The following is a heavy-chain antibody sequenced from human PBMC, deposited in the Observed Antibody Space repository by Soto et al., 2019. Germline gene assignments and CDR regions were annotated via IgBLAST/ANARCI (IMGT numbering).Heavy chain of an antibody. CDR3: AKGGRIAALGSWFDP. D-gene: IGHD6-6*01. CDR1: GFTFSSYG. J-gene: IGHJ5*02. CDR2: ISYDGSNK. Sequence: QVQLVESGGGVVQPGRSLRLSCAASGFTFSSYGMHWVRQAPGKGLEWVAVISYDGSNKYYADSVKGRFTISRDNSKNTLYLQMNSLRAEDTAVYYCAKGGRIAALGSWFDPWGQGTLVTVSS. V-gene: IGHV3-30*18.